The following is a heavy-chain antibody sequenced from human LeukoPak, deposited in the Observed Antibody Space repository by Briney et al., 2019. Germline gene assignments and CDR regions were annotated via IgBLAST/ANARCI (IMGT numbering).Heavy chain of an antibody. CDR3: ARRTMVRGVTYYYYYYMDV. CDR2: INHSGST. D-gene: IGHD3-10*01. CDR1: GGSFSGYY. V-gene: IGHV4-34*01. Sequence: PSETLSLTCAVYGGSFSGYYWSWIRQPPGKGLEWIGEINHSGSTNYNPSLKSRVTISVDTSKNQFSLKLSSVTAADTAVYYCARRTMVRGVTYYYYYYMDVWGKGTTVTISS. J-gene: IGHJ6*03.